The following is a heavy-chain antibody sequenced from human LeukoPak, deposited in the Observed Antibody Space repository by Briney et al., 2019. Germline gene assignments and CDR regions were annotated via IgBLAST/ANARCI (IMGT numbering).Heavy chain of an antibody. CDR3: NLYSYGERDRIEDAFDI. Sequence: VASVKVSCKASGYTFTSYYMHWVRQAPGQGLEWMGIINPSGGSTSYAQKFQGRVTITADKSTSTAYMELSSLRSEDTAVYYCNLYSYGERDRIEDAFDIWGQGTMVTVSS. CDR1: GYTFTSYY. V-gene: IGHV1-46*01. CDR2: INPSGGST. J-gene: IGHJ3*02. D-gene: IGHD5-18*01.